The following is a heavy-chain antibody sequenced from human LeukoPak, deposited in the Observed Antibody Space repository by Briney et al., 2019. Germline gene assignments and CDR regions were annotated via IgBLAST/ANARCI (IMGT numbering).Heavy chain of an antibody. CDR2: IYTGGST. CDR3: VRETVTDGFDV. D-gene: IGHD4-17*01. V-gene: IGHV3-53*04. CDR1: GFXVSSSY. Sequence: GGSLRLSCAASGFXVSSSYINWVRQAPGKGLEWVSVIYTGGSTYYVDSVQGRFTISRHNSENTVYLQMNSLRTEDTAVYYCVRETVTDGFDVWGQGTVVTVSS. J-gene: IGHJ3*01.